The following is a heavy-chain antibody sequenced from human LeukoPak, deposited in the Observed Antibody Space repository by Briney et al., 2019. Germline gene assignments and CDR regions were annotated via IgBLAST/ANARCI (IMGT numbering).Heavy chain of an antibody. J-gene: IGHJ4*02. CDR1: GYTFSGYY. V-gene: IGHV1-2*06. CDR3: ARDGFDN. CDR2: INPNSGGT. Sequence: ASVKVSCKASGYTFSGYYMHWVRQAPGQGLEWMGRINPNSGGTDYAEKLQGRVTMTRDTSISTAYMELSRLRSDDTAVYHCARDGFDNWGQGTLVTVSS.